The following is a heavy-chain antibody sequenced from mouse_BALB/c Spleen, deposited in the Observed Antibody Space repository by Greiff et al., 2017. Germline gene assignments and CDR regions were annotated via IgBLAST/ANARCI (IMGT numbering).Heavy chain of an antibody. CDR1: GDSITSGY. J-gene: IGHJ4*01. V-gene: IGHV3-8*02. CDR2: ISYSGST. Sequence: EVKVEESGPSLVKPSQTLSLTCSVTGDSITSGYWNWIRKFPGNKLEYMGYISYSGSTYYNPSLKSRISITRDTSKNQYYLQLNSVTTEDTATYYCASHYGNYENAMDYWGQGTSVTVSS. D-gene: IGHD2-1*01. CDR3: ASHYGNYENAMDY.